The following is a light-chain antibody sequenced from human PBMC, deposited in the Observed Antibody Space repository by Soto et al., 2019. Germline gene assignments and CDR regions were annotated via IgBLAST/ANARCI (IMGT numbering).Light chain of an antibody. CDR1: QSVSSTY. J-gene: IGKJ1*01. Sequence: EIVLTQSPGTLSLSPGERATLSCRASQSVSSTYLAWYQQKPGQAPRLLIYGASSRATGIPDRFSGSGSGTDFILTISRLEPEDFAMYYCQQYGSSWTVGQGTKV. CDR3: QQYGSSWT. V-gene: IGKV3-20*01. CDR2: GAS.